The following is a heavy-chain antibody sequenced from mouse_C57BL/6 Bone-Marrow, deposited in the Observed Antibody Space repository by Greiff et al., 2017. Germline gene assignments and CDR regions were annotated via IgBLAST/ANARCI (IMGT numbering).Heavy chain of an antibody. D-gene: IGHD6-1*01. CDR1: GYTFTSYW. Sequence: EVQLQQPGAELVKPGASVKLSCKASGYTFTSYWMQWVKQRTEQGLEWIGRIDPEDGETKYAPKFQGKATITADTSSNTAYLQLSSLTSEDTAVYYCARCPGYYAMDYWGQGTSVTVSS. J-gene: IGHJ4*01. CDR2: IDPEDGET. V-gene: IGHV14-2*01. CDR3: ARCPGYYAMDY.